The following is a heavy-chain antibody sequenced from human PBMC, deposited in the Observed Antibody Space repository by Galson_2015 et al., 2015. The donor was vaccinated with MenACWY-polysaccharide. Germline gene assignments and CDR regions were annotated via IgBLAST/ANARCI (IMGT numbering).Heavy chain of an antibody. V-gene: IGHV1-8*01. CDR1: GYTFTSYD. J-gene: IGHJ5*02. Sequence: SVKVSCKASGYTFTSYDINWVRQTTGQGLEWMGWMNPNSGNTGYAQKFQGRVTMTRNTSISIAYMELNSLRPEDTAVYYCARGGKYYYDSSGYLNWFDPWGQGTLVTVSS. CDR2: MNPNSGNT. CDR3: ARGGKYYYDSSGYLNWFDP. D-gene: IGHD3-22*01.